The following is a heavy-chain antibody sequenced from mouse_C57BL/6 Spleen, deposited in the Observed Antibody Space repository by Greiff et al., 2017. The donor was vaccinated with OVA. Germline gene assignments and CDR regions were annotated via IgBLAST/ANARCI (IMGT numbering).Heavy chain of an antibody. Sequence: VMLVESGPGLVAPSQSLSITCTVSGFSLTSYAISWVRQPPGKGLEWLGVIWPGGGTNYNSALKSRLSISKDNSKSQVFLKMNSLQTDDTARYYCARTPYFDYWGQGTTLTVSS. CDR1: GFSLTSYA. CDR2: IWPGGGT. J-gene: IGHJ2*01. CDR3: ARTPYFDY. V-gene: IGHV2-9-1*01.